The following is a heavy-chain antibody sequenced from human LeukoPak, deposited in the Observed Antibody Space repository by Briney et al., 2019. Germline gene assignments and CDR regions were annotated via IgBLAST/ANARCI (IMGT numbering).Heavy chain of an antibody. CDR1: GFTFSDAW. CDR3: TPEAVTNGD. V-gene: IGHV3-15*01. D-gene: IGHD4-17*01. J-gene: IGHJ4*02. Sequence: GGSLRLSGAADGFTFSDAWMRWVRQASGKGLEWLGRIKSNTDGGTTDYAESVKGRFTISRDDSKNTIYLQMNSLKTEDTGIYYCTPEAVTNGDWGQGTLVTVSS. CDR2: IKSNTDGGTT.